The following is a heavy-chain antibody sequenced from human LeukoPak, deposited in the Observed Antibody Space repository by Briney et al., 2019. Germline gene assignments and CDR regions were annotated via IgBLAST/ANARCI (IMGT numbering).Heavy chain of an antibody. D-gene: IGHD6-19*01. V-gene: IGHV1-18*01. Sequence: ASVKVSCKASGYTFTSYGISWVRQAPGQGLEWMGWISAYNGNTNYAQKLQGRVTMTTDTSTSTAYVELRSLRSDDTAVYYCARDGPTVASVDYWGQGTLVTVSS. CDR2: ISAYNGNT. J-gene: IGHJ4*02. CDR1: GYTFTSYG. CDR3: ARDGPTVASVDY.